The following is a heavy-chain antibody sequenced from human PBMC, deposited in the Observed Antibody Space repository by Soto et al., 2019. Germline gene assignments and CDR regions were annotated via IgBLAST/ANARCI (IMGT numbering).Heavy chain of an antibody. J-gene: IGHJ6*02. CDR1: GYTFTTYG. CDR3: ARVHGIDV. Sequence: QVQLVQSGAEVKKPGASVKLSCKASGYTFTTYGICWVRQAPGQGIEWMGRISGDSGNTNYAQKLQGRVTMTTDTSTNTAYMELRSLRSDDTAVYYCARVHGIDVWGQGNTVTVSS. V-gene: IGHV1-18*01. CDR2: ISGDSGNT.